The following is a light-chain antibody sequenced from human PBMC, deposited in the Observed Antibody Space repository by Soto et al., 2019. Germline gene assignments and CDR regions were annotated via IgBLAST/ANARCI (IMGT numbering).Light chain of an antibody. Sequence: QSALTQPASVSGSPGQSITISCTGTSTYVGDYKSISWYQQHPGKAPKLLIYDVTNRPSRVSNRFSGSKSGNTASLTISGLQAEDEADNYCSSYTTTNTLVFGGGPKLTVL. CDR2: DVT. CDR3: SSYTTTNTLV. CDR1: STYVGDYKS. J-gene: IGLJ2*01. V-gene: IGLV2-14*01.